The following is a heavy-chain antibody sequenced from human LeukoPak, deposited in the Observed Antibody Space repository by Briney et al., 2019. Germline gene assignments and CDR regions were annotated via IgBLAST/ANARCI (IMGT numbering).Heavy chain of an antibody. V-gene: IGHV1-2*02. D-gene: IGHD3-9*01. Sequence: ASVKVSYKASGYTFTSYYIHRVRQAPGQGLEWMGWINPSSGGTNYAQRFQGRVTFTRDTSIGTAYMEVSRLTSDDTAVHYCARYFTPLNWLDSWGQGTLVTVSS. CDR2: INPSSGGT. J-gene: IGHJ5*01. CDR3: ARYFTPLNWLDS. CDR1: GYTFTSYY.